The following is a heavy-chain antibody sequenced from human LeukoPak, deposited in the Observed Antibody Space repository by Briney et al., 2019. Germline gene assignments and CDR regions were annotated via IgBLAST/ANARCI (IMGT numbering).Heavy chain of an antibody. J-gene: IGHJ4*02. CDR2: ISSSGSTI. Sequence: GGSLRLSCAPSGFTFSSYEMNWVRQAPGKGLEWVSYISSSGSTIYYADSVKGRFTISRDNAKNSLYLQMNSLRAVDTAVYYCASGDGMLDYWGQGTLVTVSS. CDR1: GFTFSSYE. V-gene: IGHV3-48*03. D-gene: IGHD2-8*01. CDR3: ASGDGMLDY.